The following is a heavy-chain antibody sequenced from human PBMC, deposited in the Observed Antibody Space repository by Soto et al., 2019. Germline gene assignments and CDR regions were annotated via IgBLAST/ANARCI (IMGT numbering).Heavy chain of an antibody. CDR1: GYTFTRYG. V-gene: IGHV1-18*01. D-gene: IGHD3-16*01. CDR2: INTYNGNT. Sequence: QVQLVQSGAEVKNPGASVKVSCKASGYTFTRYGIGWARQAPGQGLEWMGWINTYNGNTNYAQNVQGRVTLTTDTSXSTAYTELRSLRSNDTAIYYCAMVDVYVTPSPQDVWGQGTTVIVSS. CDR3: AMVDVYVTPSPQDV. J-gene: IGHJ6*02.